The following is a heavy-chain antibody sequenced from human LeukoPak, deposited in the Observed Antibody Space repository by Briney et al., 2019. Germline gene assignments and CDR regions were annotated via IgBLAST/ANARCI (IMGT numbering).Heavy chain of an antibody. V-gene: IGHV3-30*18. D-gene: IGHD3-10*01. J-gene: IGHJ4*02. CDR1: GITFSSYG. Sequence: GGSLRLSCAASGITFSSYGMHWVRQAPGKGLEWVAVISYDGSNKYYADSVKGRFTISRDNSKNTLYLQMNSLRAEDTAVYYCAKDTRGVRGVIAYYFDYWGQGTLVTVSS. CDR3: AKDTRGVRGVIAYYFDY. CDR2: ISYDGSNK.